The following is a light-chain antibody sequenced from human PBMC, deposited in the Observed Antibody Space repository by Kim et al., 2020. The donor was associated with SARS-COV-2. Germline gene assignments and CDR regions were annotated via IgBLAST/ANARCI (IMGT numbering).Light chain of an antibody. CDR2: DAT. J-gene: IGKJ3*01. CDR1: QDISNY. Sequence: SASVGDRAPITCRASQDISNYLNWYQQNPGKAPNLLIYDATNLEIGVPPRSSGSGSGTLFTFTISSLQLEDVRTYYCQQYDTLFTFGPGTKVDIK. V-gene: IGKV1-33*01. CDR3: QQYDTLFT.